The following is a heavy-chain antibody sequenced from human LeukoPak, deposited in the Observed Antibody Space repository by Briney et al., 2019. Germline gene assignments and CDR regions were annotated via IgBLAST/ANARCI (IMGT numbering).Heavy chain of an antibody. D-gene: IGHD6-19*01. Sequence: ASVKVSCKASGYTFTSYDINWLRQATGQGLEWMGWINPNSGGTNYAQKFQGRVTMTRDTSIRTAYMELSRLRSDDTAVYYCASIISGYSSGWYGGFDYWGQGTLVTVSS. CDR2: INPNSGGT. V-gene: IGHV1-2*02. CDR3: ASIISGYSSGWYGGFDY. J-gene: IGHJ4*02. CDR1: GYTFTSYD.